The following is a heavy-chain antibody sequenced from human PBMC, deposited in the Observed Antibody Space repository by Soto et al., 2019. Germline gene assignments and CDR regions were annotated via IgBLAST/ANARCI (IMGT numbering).Heavy chain of an antibody. Sequence: KSSETLSLTCAVSGGSISSGGYSWSWIRQPPGKGLEWIGYIYHSGSTYYNPSLKSRVTISVDTSKNQFSLKLSSVTAADTAVYYCAREKKNTYYSDSSGYNWGQGTLVTVSS. CDR3: AREKKNTYYSDSSGYN. D-gene: IGHD3-22*01. CDR1: GGSISSGGYS. V-gene: IGHV4-30-2*01. J-gene: IGHJ4*02. CDR2: IYHSGST.